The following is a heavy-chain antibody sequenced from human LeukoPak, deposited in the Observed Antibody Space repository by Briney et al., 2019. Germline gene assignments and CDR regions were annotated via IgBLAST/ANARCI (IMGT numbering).Heavy chain of an antibody. CDR1: GGSLWSFY. CDR2: LYNNGST. D-gene: IGHD3-16*01. J-gene: IGHJ5*02. CDR3: LRDRGLGRGFDP. Sequence: SETLSLTCTVSGGSLWSFYWSWVRQPAGKGLEWIGRLYNNGSTNYSPSLKSRVIMSFDPSKNQFSLKLNSMTAADTAFYYCLRDRGLGRGFDPWGQGTMVTVSS. V-gene: IGHV4-4*07.